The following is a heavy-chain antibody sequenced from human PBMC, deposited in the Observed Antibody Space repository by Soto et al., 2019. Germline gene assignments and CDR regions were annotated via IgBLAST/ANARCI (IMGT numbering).Heavy chain of an antibody. CDR2: ISGGGGRK. V-gene: IGHV3-23*01. D-gene: IGHD6-19*01. CDR3: ASWLATVNY. J-gene: IGHJ4*02. CDR1: GFTFSSYA. Sequence: GGSLRLSCAASGFTFSSYAMSWVRQAPGKGLEWVSNISGGGGRKNYVDSVKGRFTISRDNAKNTLYLQMNSLRAEDTAVYYCASWLATVNYWGQGTLVTVSS.